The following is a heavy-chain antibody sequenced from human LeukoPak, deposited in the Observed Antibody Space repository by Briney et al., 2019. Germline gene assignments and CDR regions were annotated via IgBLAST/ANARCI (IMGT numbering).Heavy chain of an antibody. D-gene: IGHD3-9*01. CDR1: GFTFDGYG. Sequence: GGSLRLSCAASGFTFDGYGMSWVRQAPGKGLEWVSGINWNGGSTRYADSVKGRFTISRDNAKNSLSLQMNILRAEDTALYYCARGYDILTGELDYWGQGTLVTVSS. V-gene: IGHV3-20*04. CDR2: INWNGGST. CDR3: ARGYDILTGELDY. J-gene: IGHJ4*02.